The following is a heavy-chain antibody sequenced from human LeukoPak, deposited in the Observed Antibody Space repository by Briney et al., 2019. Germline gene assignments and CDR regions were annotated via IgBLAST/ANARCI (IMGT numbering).Heavy chain of an antibody. Sequence: ASVKVSCKASGYTFTSYGISWVRQVPGQGLEWMGWISPYNGNTNYAQKFQGRVTMTTDTSTSTAYLELRSLKSDDTAAFYCARLYCRSTSCQDYYFDSWGQGTLVTVSS. J-gene: IGHJ4*02. CDR1: GYTFTSYG. CDR3: ARLYCRSTSCQDYYFDS. V-gene: IGHV1-18*01. CDR2: ISPYNGNT. D-gene: IGHD2-2*01.